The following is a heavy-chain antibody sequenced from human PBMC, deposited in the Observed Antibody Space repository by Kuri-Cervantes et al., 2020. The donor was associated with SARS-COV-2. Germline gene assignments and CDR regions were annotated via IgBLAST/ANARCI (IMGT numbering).Heavy chain of an antibody. CDR1: GGSISSYY. CDR2: IYYSGST. D-gene: IGHD6-19*01. Sequence: GSLRLSCTVSGGSISSYYWSWIRQPPGKGLEWIGYIYYSGSTNYNPSLKSRVTISVDTSKNQFSLKLSSVTAADTAVYYCARGRYSSGWYAVDWGQGTLVTVSS. J-gene: IGHJ4*02. CDR3: ARGRYSSGWYAVD. V-gene: IGHV4-59*01.